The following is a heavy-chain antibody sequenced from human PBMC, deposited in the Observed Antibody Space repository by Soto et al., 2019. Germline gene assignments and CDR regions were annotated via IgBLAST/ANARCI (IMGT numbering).Heavy chain of an antibody. CDR2: INPYNGNR. V-gene: IGHV1-18*01. Sequence: QVQLVQSGSQLRKPGASVKVSCETSGYAFSSYGLHWVRQAPGQGLEWMGWINPYNGNRNYAPKFQARLTMTSATSTNTVYMELRSLKSDDTAIYFCARDRLRGYDSSGFYSWGQGTLVTVSS. CDR3: ARDRLRGYDSSGFYS. D-gene: IGHD3-22*01. J-gene: IGHJ4*02. CDR1: GYAFSSYG.